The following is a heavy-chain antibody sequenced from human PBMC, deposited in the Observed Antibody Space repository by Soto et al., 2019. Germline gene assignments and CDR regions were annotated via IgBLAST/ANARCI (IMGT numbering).Heavy chain of an antibody. V-gene: IGHV3-74*01. CDR2: INNDGSST. J-gene: IGHJ4*02. CDR1: GFTFSSYW. CDR3: ARDVQLQSFDY. Sequence: GGSPRLSCAASGFTFSSYWMHWVRQAPGKGLVWVSRINNDGSSTSYADSVKGRFTMSRDNAQNTLYLQMNSLRVEDTAVYYCARDVQLQSFDYWGQGTLVTVSS. D-gene: IGHD5-18*01.